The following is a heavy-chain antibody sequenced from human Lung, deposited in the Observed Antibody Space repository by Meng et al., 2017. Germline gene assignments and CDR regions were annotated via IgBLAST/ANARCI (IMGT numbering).Heavy chain of an antibody. CDR2: INPNSGAT. Sequence: ASVKVSCKASAYRFTAYYIQWVRQAPGQGLEWMGWINPNSGATKYAQKFQGRVTMTRDTSITTAYMELSGLKSEDTAVYYCARELAVDGCNAVDYYYYGMDVWGQGTTVTVSS. CDR3: ARELAVDGCNAVDYYYYGMDV. D-gene: IGHD4-23*01. J-gene: IGHJ6*02. CDR1: AYRFTAYY. V-gene: IGHV1-2*02.